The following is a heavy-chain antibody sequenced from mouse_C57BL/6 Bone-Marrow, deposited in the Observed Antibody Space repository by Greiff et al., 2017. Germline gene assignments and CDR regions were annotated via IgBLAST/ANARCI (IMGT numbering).Heavy chain of an antibody. V-gene: IGHV14-4*01. CDR3: TTSVLLRWAWFAY. D-gene: IGHD1-1*01. J-gene: IGHJ3*01. CDR1: GFNIKDDY. CDR2: IDPENGDT. Sequence: VQLQQSGAELVRPGASVKLSCTASGFNIKDDYMHWVKQSTEQGLEWIGWIDPENGDTEYASKFQGKATITADTSSNTAYLQLSSLTSEDTAVYYCTTSVLLRWAWFAYWGQGTLVTVSA.